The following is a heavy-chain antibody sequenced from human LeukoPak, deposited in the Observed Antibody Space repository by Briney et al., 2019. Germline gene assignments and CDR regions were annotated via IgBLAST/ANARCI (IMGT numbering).Heavy chain of an antibody. CDR3: ARNLYYYDSRGNWFDP. V-gene: IGHV1-2*02. CDR1: GYTFTGYY. J-gene: IGHJ5*02. D-gene: IGHD3-22*01. CDR2: INPNSGGT. Sequence: ASVKVSCKASGYTFTGYYMHWVRQAPGQGLEWMGWINPNSGGTNYAQKFQGRVTMTRDTSISTAYMALSRLRSDDTAVYYCARNLYYYDSRGNWFDPWGQGTLVTVSS.